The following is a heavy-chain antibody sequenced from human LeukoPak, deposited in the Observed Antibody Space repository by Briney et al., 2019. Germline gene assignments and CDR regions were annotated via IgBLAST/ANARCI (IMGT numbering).Heavy chain of an antibody. J-gene: IGHJ6*03. CDR2: ISYDGSNK. V-gene: IGHV3-30*03. CDR3: ARSKTIFGNYYYYYMDV. CDR1: GFTFSSYG. D-gene: IGHD3-3*01. Sequence: PGGSLRLSCAASGFTFSSYGMSWVRQAPGKGLEWVAVISYDGSNKYYADSVKGRFTISRDNSRNTLYLQMNSLRPEDTAVCYCARSKTIFGNYYYYYMDVWGKGTTVTVSS.